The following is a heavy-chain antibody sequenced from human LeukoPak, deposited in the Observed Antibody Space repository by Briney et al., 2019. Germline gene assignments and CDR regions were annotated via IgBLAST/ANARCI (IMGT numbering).Heavy chain of an antibody. V-gene: IGHV4-34*01. CDR2: INHSGST. CDR1: GGSFSGYY. Sequence: PSETLSLTCAVYGGSFSGYYWSWIRQPPGKGLEWIGEINHSGSTNYNPSLKSRVTISVDKSKNQFSLKLSSVTAADTAVYYCARSTYYYDSSGYFIDYWGQGTLATVSS. CDR3: ARSTYYYDSSGYFIDY. J-gene: IGHJ4*02. D-gene: IGHD3-22*01.